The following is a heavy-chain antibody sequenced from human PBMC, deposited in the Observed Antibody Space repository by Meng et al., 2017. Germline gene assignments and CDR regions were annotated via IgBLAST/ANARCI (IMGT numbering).Heavy chain of an antibody. V-gene: IGHV4-61*02. J-gene: IGHJ4*02. Sequence: LRLSCTVSGGSISSGSYYWSWIRQPAGKGLEWIGRIYTSGSTNYNPSLKSRVTISVDTSKNQFSLKLSSVTAADTAVYYCASIGVGLGIYFDYWGQGTLVTVSS. CDR1: GGSISSGSYY. CDR2: IYTSGST. CDR3: ASIGVGLGIYFDY. D-gene: IGHD3-16*01.